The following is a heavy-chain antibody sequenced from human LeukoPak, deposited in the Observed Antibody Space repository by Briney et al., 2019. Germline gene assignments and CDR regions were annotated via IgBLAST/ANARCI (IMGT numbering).Heavy chain of an antibody. V-gene: IGHV3-7*01. J-gene: IGHJ4*02. Sequence: PGGSLRPSCAASGFTFSSYWMSWVRQAPGKGLEWVANIKQDGSEKYYVDSVKGRFTISRDNAKNSLYLQMNSLRAEDTAVYYCASNYFIPYDFWSGFDYWGQGTLVTVSS. CDR1: GFTFSSYW. D-gene: IGHD3-3*01. CDR2: IKQDGSEK. CDR3: ASNYFIPYDFWSGFDY.